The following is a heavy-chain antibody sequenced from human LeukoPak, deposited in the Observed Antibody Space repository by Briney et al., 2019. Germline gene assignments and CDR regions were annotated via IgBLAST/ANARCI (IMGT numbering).Heavy chain of an antibody. Sequence: GGSLRLSCAASGFTFSTYWMSWVRQAPGKGLEWLAKIHQDGSEKYYVDSVKGRFIISRDNAKNSLYLQMDSLRAEDTAVYYCGRGGATLGYWGQGTLVTVSS. D-gene: IGHD1-26*01. J-gene: IGHJ4*02. CDR3: GRGGATLGY. CDR2: IHQDGSEK. V-gene: IGHV3-7*01. CDR1: GFTFSTYW.